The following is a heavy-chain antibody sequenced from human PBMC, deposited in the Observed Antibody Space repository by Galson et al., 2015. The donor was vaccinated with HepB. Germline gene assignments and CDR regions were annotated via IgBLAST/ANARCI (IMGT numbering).Heavy chain of an antibody. CDR2: INAXNGNT. CDR1: GYTFTSYH. CDR3: ARDIIAGRRGSFEN. Sequence: SVKVSCKASGYTFTSYHINWVRQAPGKGLEXXGWINAXNGNTXYTQKFQGRVTMTTDTSTNTAYLDLTSLRSDDTAVYYCARDIIAGRRGSFENWGQGTLVTVSS. V-gene: IGHV1-18*04. J-gene: IGHJ4*02. D-gene: IGHD6-6*01.